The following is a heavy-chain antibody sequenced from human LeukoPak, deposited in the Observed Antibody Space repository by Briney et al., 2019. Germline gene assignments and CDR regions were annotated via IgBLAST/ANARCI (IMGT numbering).Heavy chain of an antibody. CDR1: GFTFNTYT. J-gene: IGHJ6*02. CDR2: IGGSSGII. CDR3: ARGHSSGWYSLYYYYGMDV. V-gene: IGHV3-48*01. Sequence: GGSLRLSCAASGFTFNTYTMNWVRQAPGKGLEWVSYIGGSSGIIDYADSVRGRFTISRDNAKNSLHLQMNSLRAEDTAVYYCARGHSSGWYSLYYYYGMDVWGQGTTVTVSS. D-gene: IGHD6-19*01.